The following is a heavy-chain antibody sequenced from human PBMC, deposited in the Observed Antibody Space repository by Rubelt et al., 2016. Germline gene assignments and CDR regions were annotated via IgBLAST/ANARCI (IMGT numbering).Heavy chain of an antibody. D-gene: IGHD2-2*01. CDR1: GFTFNNYG. Sequence: VQLLESGGGLVQPGGSLRLSCAASGFTFNNYGMHWVRQAPGKGLEWVAVVWSDGGKKHYGDSGKGRFTISRDNSKTSRVRQVDSLGGDATAWYYCARDRSSISPGGIDYWGQGTLVTVSS. CDR2: VWSDGGKK. J-gene: IGHJ4*02. V-gene: IGHV3-33*01. CDR3: ARDRSSISPGGIDY.